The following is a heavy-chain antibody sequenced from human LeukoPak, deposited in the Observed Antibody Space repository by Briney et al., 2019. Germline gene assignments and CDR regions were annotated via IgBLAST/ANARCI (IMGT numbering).Heavy chain of an antibody. CDR1: GFTFSTHA. CDR2: INQGGSET. Sequence: GGSLRLSCVASGFTFSTHAMTWVRQAPGRGLEWVANINQGGSETYYVDSVKGRFTISRDNAQNSLYLQMNSLRAEDTAVYYCAKAGSSGSVDIWGQGTRVTVSS. V-gene: IGHV3-7*01. CDR3: AKAGSSGSVDI. D-gene: IGHD3-22*01. J-gene: IGHJ4*02.